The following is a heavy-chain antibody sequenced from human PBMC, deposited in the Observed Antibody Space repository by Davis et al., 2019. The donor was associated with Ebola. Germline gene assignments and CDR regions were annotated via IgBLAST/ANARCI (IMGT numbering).Heavy chain of an antibody. V-gene: IGHV3-21*01. CDR3: ARAIAAAGQFDY. CDR2: ISSSSSYI. D-gene: IGHD6-13*01. J-gene: IGHJ4*02. Sequence: GESLKISCAASGLIFNRYSMNWVRQAPGKGLEWVSSISSSSSYIYYAASVKGRFTISRDNAKNSLYLQMNSLRAERTAVYYCARAIAAAGQFDYWGQGTLVTVSS. CDR1: GLIFNRYS.